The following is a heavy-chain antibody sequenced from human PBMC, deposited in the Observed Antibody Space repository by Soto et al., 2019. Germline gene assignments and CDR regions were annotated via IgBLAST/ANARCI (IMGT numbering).Heavy chain of an antibody. CDR2: VSRGSPTM. J-gene: IGHJ4*02. V-gene: IGHV3-48*01. Sequence: EVQLVESGGDLVQPGGSLRLSCAASGFTFSTYSMNWVRQAPGQGLEWVAYVSRGSPTMHYADSVKGRFTISRDNAKNSLYLQMNSLKADDTAVYYCTRDPEALDYWGQGTLVTVSS. CDR1: GFTFSTYS. CDR3: TRDPEALDY.